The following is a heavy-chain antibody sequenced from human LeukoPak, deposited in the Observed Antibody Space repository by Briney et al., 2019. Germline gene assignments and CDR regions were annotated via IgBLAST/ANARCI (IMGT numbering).Heavy chain of an antibody. CDR3: AKRGVVIRVILVGFHKEAYYFDS. J-gene: IGHJ4*02. V-gene: IGHV3-23*01. D-gene: IGHD3-22*01. CDR1: GFNFRSYA. Sequence: GGSLRLSCAASGFNFRSYAMSWVRQAPGKGLEWVSTVTGGAVATYYADSVKGRFTISRDNPKNTLYLQMNGLRAEDTAVYFCAKRGVVIRVILVGFHKEAYYFDSWGQGALVTVSS. CDR2: VTGGAVAT.